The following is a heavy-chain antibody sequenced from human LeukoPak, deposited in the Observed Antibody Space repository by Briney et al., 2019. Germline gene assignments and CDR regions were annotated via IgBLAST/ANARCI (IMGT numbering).Heavy chain of an antibody. Sequence: SETLSLTCAVYGGSFSGYYWSWIRQPPGKGLEWIGEINHSGSTNYNPSLKSRVTISVDTSKNQFSLKLSSVTAADTAVYYCARGGITETRYFDLWGQGTLVTVSS. CDR1: GGSFSGYY. CDR2: INHSGST. D-gene: IGHD1-7*01. CDR3: ARGGITETRYFDL. V-gene: IGHV4-34*01. J-gene: IGHJ5*02.